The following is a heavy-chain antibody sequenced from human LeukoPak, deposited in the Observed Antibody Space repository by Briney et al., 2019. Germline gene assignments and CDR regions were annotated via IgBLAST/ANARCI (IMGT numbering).Heavy chain of an antibody. J-gene: IGHJ6*02. Sequence: ASVKVSCKASGYTFTSYYIHWVRQAPGQGLEWMGRINPNSGGTNYAQKFQGRVTMTRDTSISTAYMDLSRLRSDDTAVYYCARDSSTYYYYGVDVRGQGTTVTVSS. D-gene: IGHD5/OR15-5a*01. CDR2: INPNSGGT. CDR1: GYTFTSYY. V-gene: IGHV1-2*06. CDR3: ARDSSTYYYYGVDV.